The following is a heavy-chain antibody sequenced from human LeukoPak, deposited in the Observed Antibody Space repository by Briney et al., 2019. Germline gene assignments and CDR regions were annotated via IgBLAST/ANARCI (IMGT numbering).Heavy chain of an antibody. CDR2: ISSSSSYI. D-gene: IGHD6-13*01. J-gene: IGHJ3*02. CDR3: ARDRSSSWSLNAFDI. Sequence: GGSLRLSCAASGFTFSSYSMNWVRQAPGKGLEWVSSISSSSSYIYYADSVKGRFTISRDNAKNSLYLQMNSLRAEDTAVYYCARDRSSSWSLNAFDIWGQGTMATVSS. CDR1: GFTFSSYS. V-gene: IGHV3-21*01.